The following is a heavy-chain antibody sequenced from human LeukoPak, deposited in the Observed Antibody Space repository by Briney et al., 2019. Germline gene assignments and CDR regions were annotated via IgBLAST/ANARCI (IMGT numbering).Heavy chain of an antibody. V-gene: IGHV1-8*01. J-gene: IGHJ4*02. Sequence: ASVKVSCKASGYTFTSYDINWVRQATGQGLEWMGWMNPNSGNTGYAQTFQGRVTMTRNTSISTAYMELSSLRSEDTAVYYCARSRYSSSWPIQFDYWGQGTLVTVSS. CDR1: GYTFTSYD. CDR2: MNPNSGNT. CDR3: ARSRYSSSWPIQFDY. D-gene: IGHD6-13*01.